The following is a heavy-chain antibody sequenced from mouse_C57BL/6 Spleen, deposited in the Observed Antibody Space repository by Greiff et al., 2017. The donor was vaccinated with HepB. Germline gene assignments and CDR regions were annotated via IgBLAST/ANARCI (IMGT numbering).Heavy chain of an antibody. J-gene: IGHJ2*01. CDR3: ARNSNYPYYFDY. CDR1: GYTFTSYW. V-gene: IGHV1-64*01. Sequence: QVQLQQPGAELVKPGASVKLSCKASGYTFTSYWMHWVKQRPGQGLEWIGMIHPNSGSTNNNEKFKSKATLTVDKSSSTAYMQLSSLTSEDSAVYYCARNSNYPYYFDYWGQGTTLTVSS. CDR2: IHPNSGST. D-gene: IGHD2-5*01.